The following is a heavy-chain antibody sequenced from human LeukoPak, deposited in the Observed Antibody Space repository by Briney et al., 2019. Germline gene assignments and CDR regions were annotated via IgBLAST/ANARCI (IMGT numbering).Heavy chain of an antibody. D-gene: IGHD2/OR15-2a*01. Sequence: PGGSLRLSCAASGFTFSTYEMNWVRQAPGKGLEWVSYISSSGSTINYADSVKGRFTISRDNAKNSLYLQMNSLRAEDTAVYYCARGGGFAYLFNAFDIWGQGTMVTVSS. CDR3: ARGGGFAYLFNAFDI. V-gene: IGHV3-48*03. CDR2: ISSSGSTI. CDR1: GFTFSTYE. J-gene: IGHJ3*02.